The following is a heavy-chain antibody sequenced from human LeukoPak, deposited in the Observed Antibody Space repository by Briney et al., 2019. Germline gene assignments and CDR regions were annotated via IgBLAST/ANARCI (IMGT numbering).Heavy chain of an antibody. CDR1: GFTFRSYG. Sequence: QPGGSLRLSCATSGFTFRSYGMHWVRQAPGKGLEWVAIIWYDGSNKYYADSVKGRFTFSRDNSKNTLSLQMNSLRAEDTAVYYCAKERSPFDGFDIWGQGTMVTVSS. J-gene: IGHJ3*02. V-gene: IGHV3-33*06. CDR3: AKERSPFDGFDI. CDR2: IWYDGSNK.